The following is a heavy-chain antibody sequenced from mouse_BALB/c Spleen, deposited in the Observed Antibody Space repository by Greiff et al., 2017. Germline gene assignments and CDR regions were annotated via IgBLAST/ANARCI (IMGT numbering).Heavy chain of an antibody. V-gene: IGHV1-54*01. CDR2: INPGSGGT. J-gene: IGHJ4*01. Sequence: QVHVKQSGAELVRPGTSVKVSCKASGYAFTNYLIEWVKQRPGQGLEWIGVINPGSGGTNYNEKFKGKATLTADKSSSTAYMQLSSLTSDDSAVYFCARGSFYAMDYWGQGTSVTVSS. CDR1: GYAFTNYL. CDR3: ARGSFYAMDY.